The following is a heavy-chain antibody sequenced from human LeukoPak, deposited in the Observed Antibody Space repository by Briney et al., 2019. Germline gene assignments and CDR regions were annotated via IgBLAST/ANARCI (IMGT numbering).Heavy chain of an antibody. V-gene: IGHV1-69*05. CDR1: GGTFSSYA. Sequence: AAVKVSCKASGGTFSSYAISWVRQAPGQGREGMGGVILIFGTANYAPKFQGRVTITTDESTSTAYMERSSLRSEDTAVYYCARDHTYRGLDYWGQGTLVTVSS. CDR2: VILIFGTA. J-gene: IGHJ4*02. CDR3: ARDHTYRGLDY. D-gene: IGHD1-26*01.